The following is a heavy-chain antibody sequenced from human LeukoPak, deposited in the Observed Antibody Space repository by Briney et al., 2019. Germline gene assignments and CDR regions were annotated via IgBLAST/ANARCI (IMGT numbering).Heavy chain of an antibody. CDR2: IYSGGDT. D-gene: IGHD5-24*01. CDR3: ARASDPWLQLT. Sequence: GGSLRLSCAASGFTVSSSHMTWVRQAVGKGLEWVSFIYSGGDTSYADSVKGRFTISRDNSKNTLYLQMNSLRAEDTAVYYCARASDPWLQLTWGQGTLVTVSS. CDR1: GFTVSSSH. J-gene: IGHJ5*02. V-gene: IGHV3-53*01.